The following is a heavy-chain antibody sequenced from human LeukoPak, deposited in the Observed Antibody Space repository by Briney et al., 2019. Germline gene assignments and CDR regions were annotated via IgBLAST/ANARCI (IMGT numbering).Heavy chain of an antibody. CDR2: IKQDGSEK. CDR3: ASQNYYDSSGYYEVFDY. V-gene: IGHV3-7*01. J-gene: IGHJ4*02. Sequence: GGSLRLSCAASGFTFSSYWMSWVRQAPGKGLEWVANIKQDGSEKYYVDSVKGRFTISRDNAKNSLYLQMNSLRAEDTAVYYCASQNYYDSSGYYEVFDYWGQGTLVTVSS. D-gene: IGHD3-22*01. CDR1: GFTFSSYW.